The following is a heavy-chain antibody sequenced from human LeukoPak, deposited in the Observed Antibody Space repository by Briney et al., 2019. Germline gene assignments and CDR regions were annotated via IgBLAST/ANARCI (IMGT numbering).Heavy chain of an antibody. V-gene: IGHV3-30*04. CDR1: GFTFSSYA. Sequence: GGSLRLSCAASGFTFSSYAMHWVRQAPGKGLEWVAIISYDGSNKFYADSVKGRFTISRDNSKNTLYLQMNSLRADDTAVYYCAMKAVPRPRLYDAFDFWGQGTVVTVSS. D-gene: IGHD2-2*02. CDR3: AMKAVPRPRLYDAFDF. J-gene: IGHJ3*01. CDR2: ISYDGSNK.